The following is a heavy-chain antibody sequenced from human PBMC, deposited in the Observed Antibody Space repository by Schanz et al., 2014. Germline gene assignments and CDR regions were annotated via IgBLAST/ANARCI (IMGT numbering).Heavy chain of an antibody. J-gene: IGHJ6*02. V-gene: IGHV4-59*01. Sequence: QVQLQESGPGLVKPSETLSLTCTVSGGSISSYYWSWIRQPPGKGLEWIGYIYYSGSTSYSPSLKSRVTISVDTSKDQFSLKLRSVTAADTAVYYCARVGSRPGYNYGIDVWGQGTTVTVSS. D-gene: IGHD2-2*01. CDR2: IYYSGST. CDR1: GGSISSYY. CDR3: ARVGSRPGYNYGIDV.